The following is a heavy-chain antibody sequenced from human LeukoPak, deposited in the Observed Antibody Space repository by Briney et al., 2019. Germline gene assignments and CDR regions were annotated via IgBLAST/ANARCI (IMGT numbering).Heavy chain of an antibody. V-gene: IGHV4-59*01. CDR2: VAYSGAT. J-gene: IGHJ5*02. CDR3: ARTVSGYYFNA. Sequence: SETLSLTCTVSSGSITGFYWSWIRQPPGKRLEWIGYVAYSGATNYNLSFKSRVTISLDTSKTQFSLKLSSVTAADTAIYYCARTVSGYYFNAWGPGTLVTVSS. CDR1: SGSITGFY. D-gene: IGHD5-12*01.